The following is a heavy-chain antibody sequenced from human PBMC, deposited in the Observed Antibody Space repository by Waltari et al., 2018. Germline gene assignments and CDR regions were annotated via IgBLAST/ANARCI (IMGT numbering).Heavy chain of an antibody. J-gene: IGHJ4*02. CDR3: ARERSGIAAAAPAPFDY. Sequence: QVQLQESGPGLMKPSETLSLTCAVSGYSLSSGYYWGWLRQPPGKGLEWIGSIYHSGSTYYNPSLKSRVTISVDTSKNQFSLKLRSVTAADTAVHYCARERSGIAAAAPAPFDYWGQGTLVTVSS. CDR2: IYHSGST. D-gene: IGHD6-13*01. CDR1: GYSLSSGYY. V-gene: IGHV4-38-2*02.